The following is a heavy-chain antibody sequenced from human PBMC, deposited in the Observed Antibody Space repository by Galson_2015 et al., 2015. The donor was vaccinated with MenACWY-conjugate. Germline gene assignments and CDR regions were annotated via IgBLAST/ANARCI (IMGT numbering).Heavy chain of an antibody. CDR2: IDWDDDK. D-gene: IGHD4-11*01. CDR3: ARARSSNSVYFDS. CDR1: GFSLTTRGMC. J-gene: IGHJ4*02. Sequence: PALVKPTQTLTLTCAFSGFSLTTRGMCISWIRQPPGKALEWLARIDWDDDKYYTSSLRTRLTISKDTSKNQVVLTMTNMDPVDTATYYCARARSSNSVYFDSWSQGALVTVSS. V-gene: IGHV2-70*11.